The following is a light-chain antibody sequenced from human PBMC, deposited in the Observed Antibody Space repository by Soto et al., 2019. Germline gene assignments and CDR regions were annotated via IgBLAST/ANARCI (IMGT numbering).Light chain of an antibody. CDR3: AAWDDSLNGV. CDR2: SNN. CDR1: SSNIGGNT. J-gene: IGLJ2*01. V-gene: IGLV1-44*01. Sequence: QAVVTQPPSASGTPGQGVTISCSGSSSNIGGNTVNWYQQLPGTAPKLLIYSNNKRPSGVPDRFSGSRSGTSASLAISGLRAEDEAYYYCAAWDDSLNGVFGGGTKLTVL.